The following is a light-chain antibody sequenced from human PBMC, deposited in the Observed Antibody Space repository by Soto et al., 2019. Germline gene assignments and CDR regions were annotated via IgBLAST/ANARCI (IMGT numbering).Light chain of an antibody. Sequence: DTLMTQSPANLSLSPGEPSTLSCRARQSISNNLASYHQKLGHAPRLLIYGASTRATGIPARFSGSGSGTEFTLTISSLQSEDFAVYYCQQYHNWPSITFGQGTRLEIK. CDR2: GAS. J-gene: IGKJ5*01. V-gene: IGKV3D-15*01. CDR3: QQYHNWPSIT. CDR1: QSISNN.